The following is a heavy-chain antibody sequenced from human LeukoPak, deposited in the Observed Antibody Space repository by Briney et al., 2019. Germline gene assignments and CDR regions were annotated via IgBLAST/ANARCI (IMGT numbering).Heavy chain of an antibody. D-gene: IGHD6-13*01. CDR3: AKRRYTSTWAPDDY. J-gene: IGHJ4*02. Sequence: GGSLRLSCAASGFTFSSYAISWVRQARGKGLEWVSAISGSGDNTYYADSVKGRFTISRDNSKNTLYLQMNSLRAEDTALYYCAKRRYTSTWAPDDYWGQGTLITVSS. CDR1: GFTFSSYA. V-gene: IGHV3-23*01. CDR2: ISGSGDNT.